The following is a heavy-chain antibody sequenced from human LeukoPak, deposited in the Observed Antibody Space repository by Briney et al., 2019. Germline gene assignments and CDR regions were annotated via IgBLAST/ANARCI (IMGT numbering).Heavy chain of an antibody. CDR1: GYTFSDHY. V-gene: IGHV1-2*02. Sequence: ASVKVSCKASGYTFSDHYIHWVRQAPGQGLEWMGWINPNSGGTNYAQKFQGRVTMTRDTSISTAYMELSRLRSDDTAVYYCATPATGYDSSGYYYIFDYWGQGTLVTVSS. CDR3: ATPATGYDSSGYYYIFDY. D-gene: IGHD3-22*01. J-gene: IGHJ4*02. CDR2: INPNSGGT.